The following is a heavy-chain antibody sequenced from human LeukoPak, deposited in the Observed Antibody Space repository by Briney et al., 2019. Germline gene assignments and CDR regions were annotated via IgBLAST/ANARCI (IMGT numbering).Heavy chain of an antibody. V-gene: IGHV1-46*01. CDR3: ARNRIAVAGYYYYYGMDV. Sequence: GASVKVSCKASGYTFTSYYMHWVRQAPGQGLEWMGIINPSGGSTSYAQKFQGRVTMTRDTSTSTVYMELSSLRSEDTAVYYCARNRIAVAGYYYYYGMDVWGQGTTVTVSS. J-gene: IGHJ6*02. D-gene: IGHD6-19*01. CDR2: INPSGGST. CDR1: GYTFTSYY.